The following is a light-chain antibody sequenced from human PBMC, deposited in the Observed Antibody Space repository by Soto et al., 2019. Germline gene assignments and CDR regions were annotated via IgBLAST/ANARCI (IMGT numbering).Light chain of an antibody. V-gene: IGLV3-21*04. CDR2: YDF. CDR1: NIEEKT. J-gene: IGLJ2*01. CDR3: QLWDTTNNHPI. Sequence: SYVLTQRPSVSVAPEKTARITCGGDNIEEKTVHWYQHRPGQAPVLVLYYDFERPSGIHERLSRSNSGHTATLTISRVGGGDEADYYCQLWDTTNNHPIFGGGTKLTVL.